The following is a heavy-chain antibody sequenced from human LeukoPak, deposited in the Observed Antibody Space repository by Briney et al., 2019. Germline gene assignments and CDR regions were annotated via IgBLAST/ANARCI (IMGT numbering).Heavy chain of an antibody. CDR2: VNLQGST. J-gene: IGHJ4*02. V-gene: IGHV4-4*02. CDR3: AREGGPYRPLDY. Sequence: SETLSLTCGVPCRSISNNNWWTGVRQPPGKGLEWIGEVNLQGSTNYNPSLKSRVAISVDKTENHIYSKLTSEIAADTAVYYCAREGGPYRPLDYSGQGTLVTVAS. CDR1: CRSISNNNW.